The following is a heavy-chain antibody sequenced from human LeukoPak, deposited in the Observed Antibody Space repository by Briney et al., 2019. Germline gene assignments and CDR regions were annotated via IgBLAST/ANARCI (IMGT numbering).Heavy chain of an antibody. V-gene: IGHV3-73*01. D-gene: IGHD1-26*01. CDR2: IDKKYKSYET. Sequence: GGCLPLSCVASGFTFSRSAIHWVRQSSGNGREWVGQIDKKYKSYETETEYAASVKGRFTISRDDSINTAYLQMKSLKTEDTALYYCTRDSGSYNWFDPWGQGTLVTVSS. CDR3: TRDSGSYNWFDP. CDR1: GFTFSRSA. J-gene: IGHJ5*02.